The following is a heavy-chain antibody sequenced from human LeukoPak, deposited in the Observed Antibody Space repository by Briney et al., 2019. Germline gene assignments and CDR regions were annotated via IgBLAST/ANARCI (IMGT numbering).Heavy chain of an antibody. CDR1: GVSISNSNCY. J-gene: IGHJ4*02. V-gene: IGHV4-39*01. Sequence: SETLSLTCTVSGVSISNSNCYWGWIRQPPGKGVEWLASIYYKGDTYYSPSLNSRVTMSVDTSKSQFSLKLMSVTAADTAVYYCARFIPRWGFEYWGQGTLVTVSS. CDR2: IYYKGDT. D-gene: IGHD5-24*01. CDR3: ARFIPRWGFEY.